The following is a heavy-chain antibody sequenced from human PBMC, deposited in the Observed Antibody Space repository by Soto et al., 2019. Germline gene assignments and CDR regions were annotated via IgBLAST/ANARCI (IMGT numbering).Heavy chain of an antibody. D-gene: IGHD3-3*01. CDR1: GFTFSSYW. CDR2: INSGGSST. V-gene: IGHV3-74*01. CDR3: ARERRYYDFWSGYFSYYYYGMDV. J-gene: IGHJ6*02. Sequence: GGSLRLSCAASGFTFSSYWMHWVRQAPGKGLVWVSRINSGGSSTSYADSVKGRFTISRDNAKNTLYLQMNSLRAEDTAVYYCARERRYYDFWSGYFSYYYYGMDVWGQGTTVTVSS.